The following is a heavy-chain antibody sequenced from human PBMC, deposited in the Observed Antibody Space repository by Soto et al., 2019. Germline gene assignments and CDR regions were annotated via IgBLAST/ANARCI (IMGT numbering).Heavy chain of an antibody. CDR1: RFTFADDA. V-gene: IGHV3-49*03. CDR3: THSKVYDSSGYPLFDP. D-gene: IGHD3-22*01. J-gene: IGHJ5*02. CDR2: IRSKAYGGTT. Sequence: QTGRSMRLSCTASRFTFADDAMSWFRQAPGKGLEWVGFIRSKAYGGTTEYAASVKGRFTISRDDSKSIAYLQMNSLKTTDTAVYYCTHSKVYDSSGYPLFDPWGQGTLVTGSS.